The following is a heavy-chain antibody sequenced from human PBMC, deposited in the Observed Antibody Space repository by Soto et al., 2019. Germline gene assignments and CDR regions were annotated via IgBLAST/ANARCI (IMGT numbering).Heavy chain of an antibody. CDR3: ARDATLYDSSGYYYLY. CDR2: IIPIFGTA. CDR1: GGTFSRYA. Sequence: SVKVSCKASGGTFSRYAISWVRQAPGQGLEWMGGIIPIFGTANYAQKFQGGVTITADESTRTAYMELSSLRSEDTAMYYCARDATLYDSSGYYYLYWGQGTLVTVSS. V-gene: IGHV1-69*13. J-gene: IGHJ4*02. D-gene: IGHD3-22*01.